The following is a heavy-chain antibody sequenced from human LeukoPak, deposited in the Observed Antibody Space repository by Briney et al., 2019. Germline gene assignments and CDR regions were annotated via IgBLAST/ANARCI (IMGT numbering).Heavy chain of an antibody. CDR1: GFTFSNYW. V-gene: IGHV3-7*01. Sequence: GGYLRLSCAASGFTFSNYWMNWVRQAPGRGLEWVANIKQDGSERYYVDSVKGRFTISRDSAENTLYLQMNSLRVEDTAVYYCVRSAFHAGSGNYYDYWGQGTLVSISS. CDR3: VRSAFHAGSGNYYDY. CDR2: IKQDGSER. D-gene: IGHD3-22*01. J-gene: IGHJ4*02.